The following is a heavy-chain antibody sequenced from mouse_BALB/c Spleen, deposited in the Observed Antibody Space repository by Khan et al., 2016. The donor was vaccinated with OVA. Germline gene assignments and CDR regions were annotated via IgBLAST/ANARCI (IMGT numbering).Heavy chain of an antibody. CDR1: GYTFTTYT. CDR3: VREGAYYRSDGWFAY. V-gene: IGHV1-4*01. D-gene: IGHD2-14*01. CDR2: IIPSNDYT. J-gene: IGHJ3*01. Sequence: VQLQQSGAELARPGASVKMSCKASGYTFTTYTIHWVKQRPGQGLEWIGYIIPSNDYTNYNQKFKDRATLTADKSSSTAYMQRSSLTSEDSAVYYGVREGAYYRSDGWFAYWGQGTLVTVSA.